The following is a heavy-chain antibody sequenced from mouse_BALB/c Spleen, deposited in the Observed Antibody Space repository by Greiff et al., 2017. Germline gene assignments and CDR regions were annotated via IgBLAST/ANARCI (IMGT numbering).Heavy chain of an antibody. Sequence: VHVKQSGPELVKPGASVKMSCKASGYTFTSYVMHWVKQKPGQGLEWIGYINPYNDGTKYNEKFKGKATLTSDKSSSTAYMELSSLTSEDSAVYYCARGMITTGAWFAYWGQGTLVTVSA. V-gene: IGHV1-14*01. CDR3: ARGMITTGAWFAY. D-gene: IGHD2-4*01. CDR1: GYTFTSYV. J-gene: IGHJ3*01. CDR2: INPYNDGT.